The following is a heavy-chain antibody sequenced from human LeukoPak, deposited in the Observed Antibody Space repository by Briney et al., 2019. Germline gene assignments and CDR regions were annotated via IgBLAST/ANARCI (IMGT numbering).Heavy chain of an antibody. Sequence: ASVKVSCKASGYTFTGYYMHWVRQAPGQGLEWMGWINPNSGGTNYAQKFQGWVTMTRDTSISTAYMELSRLRSDDTAVYYRARDHYFAYDSSGYSSHYYYGMDVWGQGTTVTVSS. CDR2: INPNSGGT. J-gene: IGHJ6*02. CDR1: GYTFTGYY. V-gene: IGHV1-2*04. CDR3: ARDHYFAYDSSGYSSHYYYGMDV. D-gene: IGHD3-22*01.